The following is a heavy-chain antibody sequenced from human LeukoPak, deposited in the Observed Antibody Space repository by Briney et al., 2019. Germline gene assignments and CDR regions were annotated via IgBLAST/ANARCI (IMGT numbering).Heavy chain of an antibody. D-gene: IGHD4-11*01. CDR3: ARGVVEDDYSIYPVDY. CDR1: GFTFSSYW. V-gene: IGHV4-39*07. CDR2: IYYSGST. J-gene: IGHJ4*02. Sequence: GSLRLSCAASGFTFSSYWMSWIRQPPGKGLEWIGSIYYSGSTYYNPSLKSRVTISVDTSKNQFSLKLSSVAAADTAVYYCARGVVEDDYSIYPVDYWGQGTLVTVSS.